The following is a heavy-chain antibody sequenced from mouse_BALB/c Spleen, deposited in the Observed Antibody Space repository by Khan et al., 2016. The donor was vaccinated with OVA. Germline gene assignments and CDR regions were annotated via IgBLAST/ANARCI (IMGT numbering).Heavy chain of an antibody. CDR2: INPGSSYT. D-gene: IGHD2-14*01. V-gene: IGHV1-4*01. CDR3: ARRTTGYALDY. Sequence: VQLQQSGAELARPGASVKMSCKASGYTFTSNTIHWVKQRPGQGLEWIGYINPGSSYTTYNQKFTDKATLTADKSSNTAYIQLISLTSEDSAVYYCARRTTGYALDYWGQGTSVTVSS. J-gene: IGHJ4*01. CDR1: GYTFTSNT.